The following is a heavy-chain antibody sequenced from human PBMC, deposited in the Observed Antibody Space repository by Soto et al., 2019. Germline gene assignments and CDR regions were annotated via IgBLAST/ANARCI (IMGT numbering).Heavy chain of an antibody. CDR2: IIPIFGTA. Sequence: QVQLVQSGAEVKKPGSSVKVSCKASGGPFSSYAISWVRQAPGQGLEWMGGIIPIFGTANYAQKFQGRVTITADESTSTAYMELSSLRSEETAVYYCARSKKYGDSQSGYFQHWGQGTLVTVSS. D-gene: IGHD4-17*01. J-gene: IGHJ1*01. CDR3: ARSKKYGDSQSGYFQH. V-gene: IGHV1-69*01. CDR1: GGPFSSYA.